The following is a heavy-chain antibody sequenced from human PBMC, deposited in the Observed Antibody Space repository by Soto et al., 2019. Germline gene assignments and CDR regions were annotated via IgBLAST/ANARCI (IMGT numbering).Heavy chain of an antibody. CDR2: IIPIFGTA. CDR1: GGTFSSYA. J-gene: IGHJ4*02. D-gene: IGHD3-3*01. CDR3: ARGLSNYDFWSGYIGY. V-gene: IGHV1-69*13. Sequence: ASVKVSCKASGGTFSSYAISWVRQAPGQGLEWMGGIIPIFGTANYAQKFQGRVTITADESTSTAYMELSSLRSEDTAVYYCARGLSNYDFWSGYIGYWGQGTLVTVSS.